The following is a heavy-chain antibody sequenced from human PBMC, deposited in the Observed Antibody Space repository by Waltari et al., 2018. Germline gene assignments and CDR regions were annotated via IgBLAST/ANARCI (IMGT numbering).Heavy chain of an antibody. J-gene: IGHJ1*01. V-gene: IGHV1-69*01. D-gene: IGHD6-13*01. CDR3: ARRHSSSWYPGYFQH. CDR2: IIPNCGTA. Sequence: QVQLVQSGAEVKKPGSSVKVSCKASGGTFSSYAISWVRQAPGQGLEWMGGIIPNCGTAKHPQKVQGRMTITPDESTRTAYMELSSLRSEDTAVYYCARRHSSSWYPGYFQHWGQGTLVTVSS. CDR1: GGTFSSYA.